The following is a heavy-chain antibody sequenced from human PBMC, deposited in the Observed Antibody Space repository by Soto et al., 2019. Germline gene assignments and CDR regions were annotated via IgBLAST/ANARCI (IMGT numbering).Heavy chain of an antibody. V-gene: IGHV1-69*13. Sequence: SVKVACKASGGTFSSYAISCVRQAPGQGLEWMGGIIPIFGTANYAQKSQGRVTITADESTSTAYMELSSLRSEDTAVYYCARDRGRWYYYDAFDIWGQGTMVTVS. CDR3: ARDRGRWYYYDAFDI. J-gene: IGHJ3*02. CDR1: GGTFSSYA. CDR2: IIPIFGTA. D-gene: IGHD3-10*01.